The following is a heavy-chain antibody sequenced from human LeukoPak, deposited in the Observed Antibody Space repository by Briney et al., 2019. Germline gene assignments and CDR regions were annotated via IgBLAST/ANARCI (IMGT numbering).Heavy chain of an antibody. D-gene: IGHD3-10*01. CDR2: IYSGGST. Sequence: GGSLRLSCAASGFTVSSNYMSWVRQAPGKGLEWVSVIYSGGSTYYADSVKSRFTISRDNSKNTLYLQMNSLRAEDTAVYYCARSGSYYNGNAFDIWGQGTMVTVSS. CDR1: GFTVSSNY. V-gene: IGHV3-53*01. J-gene: IGHJ3*02. CDR3: ARSGSYYNGNAFDI.